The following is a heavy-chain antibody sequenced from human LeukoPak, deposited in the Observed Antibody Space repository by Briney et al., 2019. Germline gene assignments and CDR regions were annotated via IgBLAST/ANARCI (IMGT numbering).Heavy chain of an antibody. Sequence: GGSLRLSCAASGFTFSSYAMHWVRQAPGKGLEWVAVISYDGSNKYYADSVKGRFTISRDDARDSLYLQMSSLRPEDTAVYYCVRWGHFWSGHHYFDSWGQGTLVTVSS. CDR3: VRWGHFWSGHHYFDS. V-gene: IGHV3-30-3*01. D-gene: IGHD3-3*02. CDR2: ISYDGSNK. J-gene: IGHJ4*02. CDR1: GFTFSSYA.